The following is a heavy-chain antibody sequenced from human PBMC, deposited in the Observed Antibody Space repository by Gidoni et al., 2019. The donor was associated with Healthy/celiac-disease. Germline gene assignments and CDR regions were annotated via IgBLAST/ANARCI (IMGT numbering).Heavy chain of an antibody. D-gene: IGHD3-10*01. J-gene: IGHJ4*02. CDR3: AKAMVRGGVDY. V-gene: IGHV3-30*18. Sequence: QVQLVESGGGVVQPGRSLRLSCAASGFPFSSYGMHWVRQAPGKGLEWVAVISYDGSNKYYADSVKGRFTISRDNSKNTLYLQMNSLRAEDTAVYYCAKAMVRGGVDYWGQGTLVTVSS. CDR1: GFPFSSYG. CDR2: ISYDGSNK.